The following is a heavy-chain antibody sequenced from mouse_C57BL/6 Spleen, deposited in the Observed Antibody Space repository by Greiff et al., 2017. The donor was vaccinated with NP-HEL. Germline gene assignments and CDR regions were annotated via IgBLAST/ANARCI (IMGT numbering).Heavy chain of an antibody. Sequence: EVKVEESGPGLVKPSQSLSLTCSVTGYSITSGYYWNWIRQFPGNKLEWMGYISYDGSNNYNPSLKNRISITRDTSKNQFFLKLNSVTTEDTATYYCARVGSSYDWYFDVWGTGTTVTVSS. V-gene: IGHV3-6*01. CDR1: GYSITSGYY. CDR2: ISYDGSN. D-gene: IGHD1-1*01. CDR3: ARVGSSYDWYFDV. J-gene: IGHJ1*03.